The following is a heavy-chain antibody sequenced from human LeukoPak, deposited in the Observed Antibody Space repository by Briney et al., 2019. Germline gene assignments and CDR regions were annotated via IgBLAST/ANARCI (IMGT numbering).Heavy chain of an antibody. CDR1: GGTFSSYA. D-gene: IGHD1-26*01. CDR2: IIPIFGTA. Sequence: GASVEVSCKASGGTFSSYAISWVRQAPGQGLEWMGGIIPIFGTANYAQKFQGRVTITADESTSTAYMELSSLRSEDTAVYYCARDRHNFMGASYGMDVWGQGTTVTVSS. CDR3: ARDRHNFMGASYGMDV. V-gene: IGHV1-69*13. J-gene: IGHJ6*02.